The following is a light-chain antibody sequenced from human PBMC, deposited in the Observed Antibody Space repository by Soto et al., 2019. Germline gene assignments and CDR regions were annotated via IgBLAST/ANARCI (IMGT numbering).Light chain of an antibody. Sequence: EIVLTQSPATLSLSPGDRATLSCRASQSVSRSLTWYQQKPGQAPRLLIYDASTRATGIPPRLSGSGSGTDFTLTISSLEPEDFAVYYCQQRSNSFGGGTKADIK. CDR1: QSVSRS. V-gene: IGKV3-11*01. CDR3: QQRSNS. J-gene: IGKJ4*01. CDR2: DAS.